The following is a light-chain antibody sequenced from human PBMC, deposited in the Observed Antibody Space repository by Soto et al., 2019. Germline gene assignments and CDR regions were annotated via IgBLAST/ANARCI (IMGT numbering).Light chain of an antibody. CDR1: SSDVGGYNY. Sequence: QSVLTQPASVSGSPGQSITISCTETSSDVGGYNYVSWYQQHPGKAPKLMIYEVSNRPSGVSNHFSGSKSGHTASLTISGLQSEDEADYFCTSYTSSTTLDVFGTGTKVTVL. J-gene: IGLJ1*01. CDR3: TSYTSSTTLDV. V-gene: IGLV2-14*01. CDR2: EVS.